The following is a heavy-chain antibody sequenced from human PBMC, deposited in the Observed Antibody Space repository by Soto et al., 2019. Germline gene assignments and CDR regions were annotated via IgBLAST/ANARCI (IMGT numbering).Heavy chain of an antibody. Sequence: GGSLRLSCAASGFTFSSYAMHWVRQAPGKGLEWVAVISYDGSNKYYADSVKGRFTISRDNSKNTLYLQMNSLRAEDTAVYYCASTRFNNYGMEVWCQGTTVTVSS. CDR2: ISYDGSNK. CDR3: ASTRFNNYGMEV. D-gene: IGHD3-3*01. CDR1: GFTFSSYA. J-gene: IGHJ6*02. V-gene: IGHV3-30-3*01.